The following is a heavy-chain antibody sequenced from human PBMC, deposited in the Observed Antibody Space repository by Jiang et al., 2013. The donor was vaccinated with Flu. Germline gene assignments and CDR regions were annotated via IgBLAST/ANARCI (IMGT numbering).Heavy chain of an antibody. V-gene: IGHV4-39*01. D-gene: IGHD2-15*01. J-gene: IGHJ5*01. Sequence: LLKPSETLSLTCTVSGGSIGSGSYYWAWIRQPPGKELEWFGSIYYSGSTYSNPSLKSRVTISVDTSKNQFSLKLRSVTVADTAVYYCARHRTLAGVVIAYNW. CDR1: GGSIGSGSYY. CDR2: IYYSGST. CDR3: ARHRTLAGVVIAYNW.